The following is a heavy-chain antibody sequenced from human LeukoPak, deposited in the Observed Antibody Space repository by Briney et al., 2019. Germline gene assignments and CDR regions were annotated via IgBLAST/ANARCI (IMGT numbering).Heavy chain of an antibody. J-gene: IGHJ4*02. CDR3: ARVLDSGYPVWDC. CDR2: INPNGGVT. Sequence: ASVKVSCKASGYTFTGYYMHWVRQAPGQGLEWMGWINPNGGVTNYAQKFQGRVTMTRDTSISTAYMEMSRLRSDDTAVYYCARVLDSGYPVWDCWGQGTLVTVSS. D-gene: IGHD5-12*01. V-gene: IGHV1-2*02. CDR1: GYTFTGYY.